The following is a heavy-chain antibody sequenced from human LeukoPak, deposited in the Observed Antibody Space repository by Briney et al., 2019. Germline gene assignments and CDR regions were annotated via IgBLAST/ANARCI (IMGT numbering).Heavy chain of an antibody. Sequence: SETLSLTCTVSGYSISSGYYWGWIRQPPGKGLEWIGFIYHSGSTYYNPSLKSRVTISVDTSKNQFSLKLSSVTAADTAVYSCARTTEGGYTYGYFYYYMDVWGKGTTVTISS. CDR1: GYSISSGYY. J-gene: IGHJ6*03. D-gene: IGHD5-18*01. CDR3: ARTTEGGYTYGYFYYYMDV. V-gene: IGHV4-38-2*02. CDR2: IYHSGST.